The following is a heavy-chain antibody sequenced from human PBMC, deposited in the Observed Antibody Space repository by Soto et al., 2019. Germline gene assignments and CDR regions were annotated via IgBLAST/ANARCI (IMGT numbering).Heavy chain of an antibody. CDR1: GYTFINYY. CDR3: ARDLAAGDL. Sequence: ASVKVSCQASGYTFINYYIHWVRQAPGQGLEWMAIINPMGGSTNYAQEFQGRVTLTSDTSTSTVYMELSSLRFEDTALLYCARDLAAGDLWGQGTLVTVSS. CDR2: INPMGGST. V-gene: IGHV1-46*01. D-gene: IGHD6-13*01. J-gene: IGHJ5*02.